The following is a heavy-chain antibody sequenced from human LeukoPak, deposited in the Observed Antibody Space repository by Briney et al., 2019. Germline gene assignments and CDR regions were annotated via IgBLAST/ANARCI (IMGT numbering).Heavy chain of an antibody. CDR2: IYYSGST. CDR1: GGSISSYY. D-gene: IGHD3-3*01. V-gene: IGHV4-59*01. J-gene: IGHJ5*02. CDR3: ARSSNSYYDFWSGYLSDPPHNWFDP. Sequence: SETLSLTCTVSGGSISSYYWSWIRQPPGKGLEWIGYIYYSGSTNYNPSLKSRVTISVDTSKNQFSLKLSPVTAADTAVYYCARSSNSYYDFWSGYLSDPPHNWFDPWGQGTLVTVSS.